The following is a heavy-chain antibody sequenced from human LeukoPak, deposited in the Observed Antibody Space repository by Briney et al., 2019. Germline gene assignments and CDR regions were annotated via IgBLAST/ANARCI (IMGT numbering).Heavy chain of an antibody. CDR2: IYTSGST. CDR3: ARGPVGGTTYNDGDAFDT. D-gene: IGHD1-7*01. J-gene: IGHJ3*02. CDR1: GGSISSYY. Sequence: SETLSLTCSVSGGSISSYYWSWIRQPAGKGLEWIGRIYTSGSTNYNPSLKSRVTMSVDTSKNQFSLKLSSVTAADTAVYYCARGPVGGTTYNDGDAFDTWGQGTMVTVSS. V-gene: IGHV4-4*07.